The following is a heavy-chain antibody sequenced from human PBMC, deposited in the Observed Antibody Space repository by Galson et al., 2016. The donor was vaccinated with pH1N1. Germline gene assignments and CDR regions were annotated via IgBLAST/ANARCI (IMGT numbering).Heavy chain of an antibody. D-gene: IGHD2-15*01. CDR3: ARVTPTEPFDY. CDR1: GYTFARFY. V-gene: IGHV1-2*02. Sequence: SVKVSCKASGYTFARFYLHWVRQAPGQGLEWMGWIDPNSGHTHYAQNFQGRVILTRDTSISTAYMQLSRLVYDDTAVYYCARVTPTEPFDYWGQGALVTVSS. J-gene: IGHJ4*02. CDR2: IDPNSGHT.